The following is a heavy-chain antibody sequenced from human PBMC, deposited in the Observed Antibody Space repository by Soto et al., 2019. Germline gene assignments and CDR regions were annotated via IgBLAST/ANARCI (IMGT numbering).Heavy chain of an antibody. J-gene: IGHJ4*02. D-gene: IGHD5-12*01. CDR3: ARQRAAPYRPFDY. Sequence: PSESLSLTCTVSGGSISSYYWSWIRQPPGKGLEWIGYIYYSGSTNYNPSLKSRVTISVDTSKNQFSLKLSSVTAADTAVYYCARQRAAPYRPFDYWGQGTLVTVAS. V-gene: IGHV4-59*08. CDR1: GGSISSYY. CDR2: IYYSGST.